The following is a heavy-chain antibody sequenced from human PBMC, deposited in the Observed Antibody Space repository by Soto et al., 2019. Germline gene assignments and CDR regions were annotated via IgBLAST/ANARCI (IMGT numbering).Heavy chain of an antibody. J-gene: IGHJ4*02. CDR3: ARVDSSWEFDY. CDR2: MNPNSGNT. V-gene: IGHV1-8*01. D-gene: IGHD6-13*01. CDR1: GYTFTSYD. Sequence: QVQLGQSGAEVKEPGASVKVSCKASGYTFTSYDTNWVRQATGQGLEWMGWMNPNSGNTGYAQKFQGRGTMTRNTSISTGYMEMSSLRSEDTAVYYCARVDSSWEFDYWGQGTLVTVSS.